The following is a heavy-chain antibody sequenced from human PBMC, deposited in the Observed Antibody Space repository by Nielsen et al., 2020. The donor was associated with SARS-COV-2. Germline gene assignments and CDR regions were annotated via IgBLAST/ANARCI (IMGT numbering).Heavy chain of an antibody. D-gene: IGHD2/OR15-2a*01. CDR2: ISYDGSNK. J-gene: IGHJ4*02. V-gene: IGHV3-30*18. CDR3: AKGSENYYFLDF. CDR1: GFTFSSYG. Sequence: GGSLRLSCAASGFTFSSYGMHWVRQAPGKGLEWVAVISYDGSNKYYADSAKGRFTISRDNSQSTLYLQMNGLRAEDTAVYYCAKGSENYYFLDFWGQGTLVTVSS.